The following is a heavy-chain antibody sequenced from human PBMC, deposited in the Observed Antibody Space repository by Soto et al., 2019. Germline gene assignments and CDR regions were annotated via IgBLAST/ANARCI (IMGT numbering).Heavy chain of an antibody. CDR2: IYPADSDV. V-gene: IGHV5-51*01. D-gene: IGHD2-21*02. CDR1: GYRFIAYW. J-gene: IGHJ4*02. Sequence: GESLKISCQGSGYRFIAYWIGWVRQKPGKGLELIGIIYPADSDVRYSPSYQGQVTISVDKSINTAYLQWSSLKASDTAIYYCARLAVTSSTHFDYWGQGIPVTVSS. CDR3: ARLAVTSSTHFDY.